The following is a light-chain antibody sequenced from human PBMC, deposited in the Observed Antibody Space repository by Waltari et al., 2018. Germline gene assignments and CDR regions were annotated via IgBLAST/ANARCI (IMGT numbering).Light chain of an antibody. CDR1: SSDVGRYNL. CDR2: EGS. Sequence: QSALTQPASVSGSPGQSITLSCTGTSSDVGRYNLVSCYQQHPGKAPKLMIDEGSKRPSGVSNRFSGSKSGNTASLTISGLQAEDEADYYCCSYAGSSTWVFGGGTKLTVL. J-gene: IGLJ3*02. CDR3: CSYAGSSTWV. V-gene: IGLV2-23*01.